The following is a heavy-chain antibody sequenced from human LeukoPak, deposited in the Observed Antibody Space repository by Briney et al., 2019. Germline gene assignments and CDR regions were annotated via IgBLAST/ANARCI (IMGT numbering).Heavy chain of an antibody. V-gene: IGHV3-53*05. J-gene: IGHJ4*02. D-gene: IGHD6-19*01. CDR1: GFTVSSNY. CDR2: IYSGGTT. CDR3: ARDVEYSSERFNF. Sequence: GGSLRLSCAASGFTVSSNYMSWVRQAPGKGLEWVSVIYSGGTTYYADSVKGRFTISRDNSKNTLYLQMNRLRSDDTAVYYCARDVEYSSERFNFWGQGTLVTVSS.